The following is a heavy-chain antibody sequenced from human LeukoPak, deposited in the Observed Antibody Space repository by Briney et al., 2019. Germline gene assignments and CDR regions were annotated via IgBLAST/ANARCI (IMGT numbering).Heavy chain of an antibody. CDR2: INSDGSTT. D-gene: IGHD3-10*01. CDR3: ARGNYYGQDY. CDR1: GFTFSSYW. Sequence: PGGSLRPSCGASGFTFSSYWMRWVRQAPGKGLVWISRINSDGSTTSYADSVKGRFTISRDNAKNTLYLQMNSLRAEDTAVYYCARGNYYGQDYWGQGTLVTVSS. J-gene: IGHJ4*02. V-gene: IGHV3-74*01.